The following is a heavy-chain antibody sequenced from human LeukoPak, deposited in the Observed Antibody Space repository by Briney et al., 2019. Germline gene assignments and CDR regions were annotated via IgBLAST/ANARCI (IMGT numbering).Heavy chain of an antibody. J-gene: IGHJ4*02. CDR2: IGIDSGNT. CDR1: GFKFSDYS. D-gene: IGHD5-24*01. V-gene: IGHV3-48*01. Sequence: GGSPRLSCAASGFKFSDYSMNWVRQVPGKGLEWISYIGIDSGNTNYADSVKGRFTISGDKAKNSLYLQMNSLRVEDTAVYYCARDYKYAFDNWGQGTLVTVSS. CDR3: ARDYKYAFDN.